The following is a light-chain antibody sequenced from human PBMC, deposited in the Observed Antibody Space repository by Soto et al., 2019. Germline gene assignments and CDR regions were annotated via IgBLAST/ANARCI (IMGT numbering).Light chain of an antibody. CDR2: GAS. CDR3: QQYGSSPPIT. CDR1: QSVSSSY. J-gene: IGKJ5*01. Sequence: IVLTQSPGTLSLSPWERATLSCRASQSVSSSYLAWYQQKPGQAPRLLIYGASSRATGIPDRFSGSGSGTDFTLTISRLGPEDFAVYYCQQYGSSPPITFGQGTRLEIK. V-gene: IGKV3-20*01.